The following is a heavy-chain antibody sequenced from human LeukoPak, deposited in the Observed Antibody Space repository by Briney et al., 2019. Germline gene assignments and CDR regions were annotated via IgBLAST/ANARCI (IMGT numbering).Heavy chain of an antibody. D-gene: IGHD6-13*01. CDR3: ASFTPIAAAGTEGVDY. Sequence: SETLSLTCTVSGGSISSSSYYWGWIRQPPGKGLEWIGSIYYSGSTYYNPSLKSRVTISVDTSKNQFSLKLSSVTAADTAVYYCASFTPIAAAGTEGVDYWGQGTLVTVSS. CDR1: GGSISSSSYY. J-gene: IGHJ4*02. CDR2: IYYSGST. V-gene: IGHV4-39*01.